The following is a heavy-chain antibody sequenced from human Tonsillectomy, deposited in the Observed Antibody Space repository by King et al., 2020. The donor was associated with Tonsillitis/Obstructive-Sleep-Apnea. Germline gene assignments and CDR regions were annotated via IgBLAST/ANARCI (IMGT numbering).Heavy chain of an antibody. J-gene: IGHJ4*02. V-gene: IGHV1-3*01. Sequence: QLVQSGAEVKKPGASVKVSCKASGYTFTSYAMHWVRQAPGQRLEWMGWINAGNGNTKYSQKFQGRVTITRDTSASTAYMELSSQRSEDTAVYYCSRDIGWLGYLDYWGTGTLVTVSS. D-gene: IGHD6-19*01. CDR1: GYTFTSYA. CDR3: SRDIGWLGYLDY. CDR2: INAGNGNT.